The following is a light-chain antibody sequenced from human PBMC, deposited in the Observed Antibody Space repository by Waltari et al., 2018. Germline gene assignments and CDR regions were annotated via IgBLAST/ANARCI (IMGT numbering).Light chain of an antibody. Sequence: DIQMTQSPSTLPASGGDRVIITCRSSQGVTNWLAWYQQKPGKGPKLLSYQASSLETGVPSRFSGSGSGTEFALTISSLQPDDFATYYCQQYNRYPRTFGQGTKVEIK. J-gene: IGKJ1*01. CDR1: QGVTNW. CDR3: QQYNRYPRT. V-gene: IGKV1-5*03. CDR2: QAS.